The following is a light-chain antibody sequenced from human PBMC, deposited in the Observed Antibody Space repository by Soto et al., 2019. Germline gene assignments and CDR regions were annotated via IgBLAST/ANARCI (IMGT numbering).Light chain of an antibody. CDR3: QQRSNWWT. CDR2: DAS. Sequence: IVLTQSPATLSLSPGETATLSCRASQAIGSTYLAWYQQKPGQAPRLLIYDASNRATGIPARFSGSGSGTDFTLTISSLEPEDFAVYYCQQRSNWWTFGQGTKVDIK. J-gene: IGKJ1*01. CDR1: QAIGSTY. V-gene: IGKV3D-11*01.